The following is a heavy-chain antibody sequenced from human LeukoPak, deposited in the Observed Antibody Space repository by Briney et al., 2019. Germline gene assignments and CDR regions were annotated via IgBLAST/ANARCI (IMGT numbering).Heavy chain of an antibody. D-gene: IGHD3-10*01. CDR2: ITGSGEST. CDR1: GFSFSSYA. J-gene: IGHJ4*02. CDR3: AKGTSASGTYYSAWNY. Sequence: GGSLRLSCAASGFSFSSYAMSWVRQAPGKGLEWVSTITGSGESTYYADSVKGRFTISRDSSKNTLYLQMNSLRAEDTAVYYCAKGTSASGTYYSAWNYWGQGTLVTVSS. V-gene: IGHV3-23*01.